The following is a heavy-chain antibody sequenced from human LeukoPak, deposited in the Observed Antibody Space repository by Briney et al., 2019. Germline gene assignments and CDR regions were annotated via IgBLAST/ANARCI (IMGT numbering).Heavy chain of an antibody. CDR1: GFTFTAYY. D-gene: IGHD3-10*01. Sequence: ASVKVSCKASGFTFTAYYIHWVRQAPGQGLEWMGWISPKNGGTTYAQNFQGRVTMTRDTSISTAYMEISSLRSDDTAVYYCARGGSGSYSGWFDPWGQGTLVTVSS. V-gene: IGHV1-2*02. CDR2: ISPKNGGT. J-gene: IGHJ5*02. CDR3: ARGGSGSYSGWFDP.